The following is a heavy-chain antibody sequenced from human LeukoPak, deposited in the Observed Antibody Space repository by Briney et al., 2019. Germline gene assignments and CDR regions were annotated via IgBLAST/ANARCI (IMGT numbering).Heavy chain of an antibody. CDR3: ATSDSSSWSRSGNWFDS. CDR2: IYHSGST. Sequence: PSETLSLTCTVSGYSISSGYYWGWIRQPPGKGLEWIGSIYHSGSTYYNPSLKSRVTISVDTSKNQFSLKLSSVTAADTAVYYCATSDSSSWSRSGNWFDSWGQGTLVTISS. J-gene: IGHJ5*01. CDR1: GYSISSGYY. V-gene: IGHV4-38-2*02. D-gene: IGHD6-13*01.